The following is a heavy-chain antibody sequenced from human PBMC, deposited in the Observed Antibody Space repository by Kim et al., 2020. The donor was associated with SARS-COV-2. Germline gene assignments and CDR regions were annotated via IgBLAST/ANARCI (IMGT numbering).Heavy chain of an antibody. D-gene: IGHD3-22*01. V-gene: IGHV3-33*01. J-gene: IGHJ6*02. CDR3: ARDHYYDSSGYYHPSYYYYGMDV. CDR2: IWYDGSNK. Sequence: GGSLRLSCAASGFTFSSYGMHWVRQAPGKGLEWVAVIWYDGSNKYYADSVKGRFTISRDNSKNTLYLQMNSLRAEDTAVYYCARDHYYDSSGYYHPSYYYYGMDVWGQGTTVTVSS. CDR1: GFTFSSYG.